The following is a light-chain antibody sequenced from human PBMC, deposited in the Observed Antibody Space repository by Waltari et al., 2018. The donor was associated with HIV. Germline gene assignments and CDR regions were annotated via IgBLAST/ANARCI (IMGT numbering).Light chain of an antibody. V-gene: IGLV2-11*01. Sequence: QSALTQPRSVSGSPGQSITISCSRTFDDVGSSKYVSWYQQFPGRAPKLILFDVSERSSGVPDRFSGSKSGNTASLMIKDLRAEDEGDYFCCSSGVTKTFLVFGGGTRLTV. CDR1: FDDVGSSKY. J-gene: IGLJ2*01. CDR2: DVS. CDR3: CSSGVTKTFLV.